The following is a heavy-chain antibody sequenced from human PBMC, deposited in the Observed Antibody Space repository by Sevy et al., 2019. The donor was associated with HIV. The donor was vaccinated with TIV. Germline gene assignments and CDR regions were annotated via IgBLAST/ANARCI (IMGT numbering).Heavy chain of an antibody. CDR1: GGSISSNY. J-gene: IGHJ4*02. V-gene: IGHV4-59*01. CDR2: IYSSGSS. D-gene: IGHD5-18*01. CDR3: ARSSGYSYGDFDY. Sequence: SETLSLTCTVSGGSISSNYWSWIRQPPGKGLEWIGYIYSSGSSYNPSLKSRVSISMDTSKNQFSLKLNSVTAADTAVYYCARSSGYSYGDFDYWGRGTLVTVSS.